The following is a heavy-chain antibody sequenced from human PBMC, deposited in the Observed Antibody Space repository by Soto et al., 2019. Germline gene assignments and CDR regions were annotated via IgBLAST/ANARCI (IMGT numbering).Heavy chain of an antibody. V-gene: IGHV4-61*01. CDR2: IYYSGST. J-gene: IGHJ6*02. D-gene: IGHD1-26*01. CDR3: ARVGSSCHSGGCYYYYGLGV. CDR1: GDSVGNGPYY. Sequence: QVRLQESGPGLVKPSETLSLSCLVSGDSVGNGPYYWSWIRQSPVEGLEWIAYIYYSGSTNVNPPLESRVNISIDMSKNQFFLELRSVTAADAAVYFCARVGSSCHSGGCYYYYGLGVWGQGTTVAISS.